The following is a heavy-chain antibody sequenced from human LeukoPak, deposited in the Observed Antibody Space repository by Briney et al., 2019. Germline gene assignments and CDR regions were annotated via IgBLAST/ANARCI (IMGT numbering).Heavy chain of an antibody. CDR1: GFTFSSYG. Sequence: GGSLRLSCAASGFTFSSYGMHWVRQAPGKGLEWVAVISYDGSNKYYADSVKGRFTISRDNSKNTLYLQMNSLRAEDTAVHYCAKQFCSSTSCYVPHNLFDYWGQGTLVTVSS. CDR3: AKQFCSSTSCYVPHNLFDY. CDR2: ISYDGSNK. J-gene: IGHJ4*02. D-gene: IGHD2-2*01. V-gene: IGHV3-30*18.